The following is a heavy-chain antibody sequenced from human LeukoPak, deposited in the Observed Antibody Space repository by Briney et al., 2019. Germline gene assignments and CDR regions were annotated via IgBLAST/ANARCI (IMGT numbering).Heavy chain of an antibody. J-gene: IGHJ4*02. Sequence: GGSLRLSCAASGFTFSSYAMSWVRQAPGKGLEWISYIGISSGNTKYADSVKGRFTISGDKAKNSLYLQMNSLRVEDTAVYYCARDYKYAFDNWGQGTLVTVSS. D-gene: IGHD5-24*01. CDR3: ARDYKYAFDN. CDR1: GFTFSSYA. CDR2: IGISSGNT. V-gene: IGHV3-48*01.